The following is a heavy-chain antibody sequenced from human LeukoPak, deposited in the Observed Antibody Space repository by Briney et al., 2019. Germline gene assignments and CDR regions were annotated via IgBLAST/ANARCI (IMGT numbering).Heavy chain of an antibody. CDR3: AREGSESQLPDY. D-gene: IGHD2-2*01. CDR2: IYYSGST. Sequence: SQTLSLTCTVSGGSISSGGYYWSWIRQHPGKGLEWIGYIYYSGSTYYNPSLKSRVTISVDTSKNQFSLKLSSVTAADTAVYYCAREGSESQLPDYWGQGTLVTVSS. CDR1: GGSISSGGYY. V-gene: IGHV4-31*03. J-gene: IGHJ4*02.